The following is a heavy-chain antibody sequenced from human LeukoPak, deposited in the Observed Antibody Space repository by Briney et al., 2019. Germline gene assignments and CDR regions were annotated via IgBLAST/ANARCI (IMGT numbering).Heavy chain of an antibody. CDR3: AREYSSSSGKAFDI. J-gene: IGHJ3*02. CDR1: GFTFSSYT. CDR2: ISSSRSSM. Sequence: GGSLRLSCAASGFTFSSYTMNWVRQAPGKGLEWVSYISSSRSSMYYADSVKGRFTISRDNAKNSLYLQMNSLRVEDTAIYYCAREYSSSSGKAFDIWGQGTMVTVSS. V-gene: IGHV3-48*04. D-gene: IGHD6-6*01.